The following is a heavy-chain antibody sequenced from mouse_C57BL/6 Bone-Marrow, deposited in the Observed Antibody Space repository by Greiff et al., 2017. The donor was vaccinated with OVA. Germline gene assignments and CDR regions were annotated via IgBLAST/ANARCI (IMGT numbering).Heavy chain of an antibody. CDR2: IFPGSGST. Sequence: QVQLQQSGPELVKPGASVKISCKASGYTFTDYYINWVKQRPGQGLEWIGWIFPGSGSTYYNAKFKVTATLPVDKSSSTAYMLLSSLTSEDSSVYVSARYDYDGGEYAMDDWGQGTSVTVSS. CDR1: GYTFTDYY. J-gene: IGHJ4*01. D-gene: IGHD2-4*01. V-gene: IGHV1-75*01. CDR3: ARYDYDGGEYAMDD.